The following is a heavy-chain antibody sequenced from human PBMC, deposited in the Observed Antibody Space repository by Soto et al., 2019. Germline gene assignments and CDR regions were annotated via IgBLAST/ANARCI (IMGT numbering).Heavy chain of an antibody. J-gene: IGHJ4*02. Sequence: GGSLRLSCAASGFTFSSYGMHWVRQAPGKGLECVAVISYDGSNKYYADSVKGRFTISRDNSKNTLYLQMNSLRTEDTAVYYCAKGADSTGYYNFDYWGQGTLVTVSS. CDR2: ISYDGSNK. D-gene: IGHD3-22*01. CDR1: GFTFSSYG. V-gene: IGHV3-30*18. CDR3: AKGADSTGYYNFDY.